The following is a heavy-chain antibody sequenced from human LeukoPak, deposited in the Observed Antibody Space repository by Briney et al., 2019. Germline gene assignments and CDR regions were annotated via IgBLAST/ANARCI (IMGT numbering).Heavy chain of an antibody. J-gene: IGHJ6*02. CDR2: IYFSGST. CDR3: ANLGYYNYGMDV. V-gene: IGHV4-39*01. Sequence: SETLSLTCTVSGGSISITTYYWGWIRQPPGKGLEWIGTIYFSGSTYYNPSLKRRVTISVDTSKNQFSLTMSSVTAADTAAYYCANLGYYNYGMDVWGQGTTVTVSS. CDR1: GGSISITTYY.